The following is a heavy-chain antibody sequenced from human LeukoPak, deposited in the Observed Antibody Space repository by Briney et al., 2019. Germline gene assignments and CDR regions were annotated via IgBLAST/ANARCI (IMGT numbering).Heavy chain of an antibody. J-gene: IGHJ6*03. D-gene: IGHD6-19*01. Sequence: PSETLSLTCTVSGGSISSSSYYWGWIRQPPGKGLEWIGYIYYSGSTNYNPSLKSRVTISVDTSKNQFSLKLSSVTAADTAVYYCASSLLNSEGIAVAGNYYYYYYMDVWGKGTMVTVSS. V-gene: IGHV4-61*05. CDR3: ASSLLNSEGIAVAGNYYYYYYMDV. CDR1: GGSISSSSYY. CDR2: IYYSGST.